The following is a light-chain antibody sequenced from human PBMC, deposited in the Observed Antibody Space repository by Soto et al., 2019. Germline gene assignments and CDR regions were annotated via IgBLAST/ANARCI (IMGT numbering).Light chain of an antibody. Sequence: DIQMTQSPSTLSASVGDRVTITCRASQTIDSWLAWYQQRPGKPPNLLIYKASTLASGVPSRFSGSGSGTEFTLTINSLQPDDFATYYCQQYNSYSGTFGQGTKV. V-gene: IGKV1-5*03. CDR2: KAS. CDR3: QQYNSYSGT. CDR1: QTIDSW. J-gene: IGKJ1*01.